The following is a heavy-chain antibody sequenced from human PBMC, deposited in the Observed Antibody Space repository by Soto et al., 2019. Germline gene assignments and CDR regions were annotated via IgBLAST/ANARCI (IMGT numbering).Heavy chain of an antibody. D-gene: IGHD3-16*01. J-gene: IGHJ4*02. Sequence: EVQLVESGGGLVQPGGSLRLSCAASGFTVSSNYMSWVRQAPGKGLEWVSVIYSGGSTYYADSVKGRFTISRDNSKNTLYLQMSSLRAEDTAVYYCARVVSRFSLGEPYYFDYWGQGTLVTVSS. V-gene: IGHV3-66*01. CDR3: ARVVSRFSLGEPYYFDY. CDR1: GFTVSSNY. CDR2: IYSGGST.